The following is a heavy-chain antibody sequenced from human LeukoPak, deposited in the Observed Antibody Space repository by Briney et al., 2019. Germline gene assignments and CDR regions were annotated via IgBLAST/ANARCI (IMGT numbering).Heavy chain of an antibody. CDR1: GGTFSSYA. J-gene: IGHJ4*02. D-gene: IGHD3-22*01. Sequence: SVKVSCKASGGTFSSYAICWVRHGPGQGLEWMGRIIPNLGIANYAQEFQGRVTITADKSTSTAYMELSSLRSEDTAVYYCARNHYYDSSRYYYVDYFDYWGQGTLVTVSS. CDR2: IIPNLGIA. V-gene: IGHV1-69*04. CDR3: ARNHYYDSSRYYYVDYFDY.